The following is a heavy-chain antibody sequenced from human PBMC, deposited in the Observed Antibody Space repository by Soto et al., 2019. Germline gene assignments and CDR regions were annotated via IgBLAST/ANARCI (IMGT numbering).Heavy chain of an antibody. CDR3: AKYCSGGSCYVLSD. D-gene: IGHD2-15*01. CDR1: GFTFSSYA. V-gene: IGHV3-23*01. J-gene: IGHJ4*02. CDR2: ISGSGGST. Sequence: GGSLRLSCAASGFTFSSYAMSWVRQAPGKGLEWVSAISGSGGSTYYVDSVKGRFTISRDNSKNILYLQMNSLRAEDTAVYYCAKYCSGGSCYVLSDWGQGTLVTVSS.